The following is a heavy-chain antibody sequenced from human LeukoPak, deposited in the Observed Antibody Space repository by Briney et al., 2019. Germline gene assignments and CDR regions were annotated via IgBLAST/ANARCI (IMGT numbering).Heavy chain of an antibody. CDR1: GFTVSTYC. J-gene: IGHJ4*02. D-gene: IGHD3-10*01. CDR2: INQDGSEK. Sequence: TGGSLRLSCAASGFTVSTYCMSWVHQAPGKGLEWGANINQDGSEKSYVDSVKGRFTISRDNAKKSLYLQMNSLRAEDTAVYYCARDRVNYFDYWGQGTLVTVSS. V-gene: IGHV3-7*01. CDR3: ARDRVNYFDY.